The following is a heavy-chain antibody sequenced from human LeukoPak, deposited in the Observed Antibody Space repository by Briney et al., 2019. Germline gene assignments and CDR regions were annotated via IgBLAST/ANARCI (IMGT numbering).Heavy chain of an antibody. J-gene: IGHJ4*02. CDR3: ARGSGSFSGGFDY. CDR2: TYSGGST. D-gene: IGHD1-26*01. Sequence: GGSLRLSCAASGFTVSTNYMTWVRQAPGKGLEWVSITYSGGSTYYADSVKGRFTISRDNSRNTLYLQMNSLRAEDTAVYYCARGSGSFSGGFDYWGQGTLVTVSS. CDR1: GFTVSTNY. V-gene: IGHV3-66*01.